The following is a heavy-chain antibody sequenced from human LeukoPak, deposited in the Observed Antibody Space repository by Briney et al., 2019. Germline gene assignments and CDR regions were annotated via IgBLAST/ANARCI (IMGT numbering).Heavy chain of an antibody. D-gene: IGHD3-22*01. CDR2: IIPILGIA. Sequence: GASVKVSCKASGGTFSSYAISWVRQAPGQGLEWMGRIIPILGIANYAQKFQGRVTMTRDTSTSTVYMELSSLRSEDTAVYYCARSKSSGYYYAIDYWGQGTLVTVSS. J-gene: IGHJ4*02. V-gene: IGHV1-69*04. CDR3: ARSKSSGYYYAIDY. CDR1: GGTFSSYA.